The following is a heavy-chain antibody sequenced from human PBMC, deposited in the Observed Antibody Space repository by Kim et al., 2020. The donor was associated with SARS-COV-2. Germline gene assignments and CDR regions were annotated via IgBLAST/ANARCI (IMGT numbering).Heavy chain of an antibody. CDR3: ARGLLYGFDY. J-gene: IGHJ4*02. Sequence: SETLSLTCTVSGGSISSYYWSWIRQPPGKGLEWIGYIYYSGSTNYNPSLKSRVTISVDTSKNQFSLKLSSVTAADTAVYYCARGLLYGFDYWGQGTLVTVSS. CDR1: GGSISSYY. V-gene: IGHV4-59*01. D-gene: IGHD4-17*01. CDR2: IYYSGST.